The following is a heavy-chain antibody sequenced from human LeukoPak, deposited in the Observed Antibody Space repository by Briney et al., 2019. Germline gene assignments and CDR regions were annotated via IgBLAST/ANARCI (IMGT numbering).Heavy chain of an antibody. Sequence: PGGSLRLSCAASGFTFSSYAMSWVRQAPGKGLEWVSSISGSGGSTYYADSVKGRFTISRDNSKNTLYLQMNSLRAEDTAVYYCAKDRTLTTMDTVVDTPPSYYYGMDVWGQGTTVTVSS. CDR3: AKDRTLTTMDTVVDTPPSYYYGMDV. V-gene: IGHV3-23*01. D-gene: IGHD3-10*01. CDR2: ISGSGGST. J-gene: IGHJ6*02. CDR1: GFTFSSYA.